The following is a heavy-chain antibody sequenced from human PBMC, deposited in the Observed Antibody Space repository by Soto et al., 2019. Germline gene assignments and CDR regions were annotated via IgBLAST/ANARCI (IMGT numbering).Heavy chain of an antibody. CDR3: ARDSSLSVILVVNGMDV. Sequence: SQTLSLTCAISGDSVSSTSAAWNWIRQSPSRGLEWLGRTYYRSKWYNDYAVSVKSRITINPDTSRNQFSLQVNSVTPEDSAVYYCARDSSLSVILVVNGMDVWGQGTTVTVSS. D-gene: IGHD3-22*01. J-gene: IGHJ6*02. CDR1: GDSVSSTSAA. CDR2: TYYRSKWYN. V-gene: IGHV6-1*01.